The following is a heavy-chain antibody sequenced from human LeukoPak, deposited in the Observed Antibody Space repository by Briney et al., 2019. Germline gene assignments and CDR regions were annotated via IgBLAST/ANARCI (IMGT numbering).Heavy chain of an antibody. CDR2: IYYSGGT. Sequence: PSETLSLTCTVSGGSISSYYWSWIRQPPGKGLEWIGYIYYSGGTNYNPSLKSRVTISVDTSKNQFSLKLSSVTAADTAVYYCAREGCSGGSCFFDYWGQGTLVTVSS. D-gene: IGHD2-15*01. CDR3: AREGCSGGSCFFDY. CDR1: GGSISSYY. J-gene: IGHJ4*02. V-gene: IGHV4-59*01.